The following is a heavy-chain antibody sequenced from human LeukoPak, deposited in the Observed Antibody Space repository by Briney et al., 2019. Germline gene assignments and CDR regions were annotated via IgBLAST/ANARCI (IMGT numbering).Heavy chain of an antibody. D-gene: IGHD3-22*01. CDR3: AKAHTYYYDSSGYFMGY. J-gene: IGHJ4*02. Sequence: GGSLRLSCAASGFTFDDYAMHWVRQAPGKGLEWVSLISGDGGSTYYADSVEGRFTISRDNSKNSLYLQMNSLRTEDTALYYCAKAHTYYYDSSGYFMGYWGQGTLVTVSS. V-gene: IGHV3-43*02. CDR2: ISGDGGST. CDR1: GFTFDDYA.